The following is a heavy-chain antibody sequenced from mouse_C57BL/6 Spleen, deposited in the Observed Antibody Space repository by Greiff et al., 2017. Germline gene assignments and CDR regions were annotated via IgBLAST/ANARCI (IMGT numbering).Heavy chain of an antibody. Sequence: QVQLQQSGAELVRPGASVKLSCKASGYTFTDYYINWVKQRPGQGLEWIARIYPGSGNTYYNEKFKGKATLTAEKSSSTAYMQLSSLTSEDSAVYFCARGPSYYFDYWGQGTTLTVSS. CDR2: IYPGSGNT. J-gene: IGHJ2*01. V-gene: IGHV1-76*01. CDR1: GYTFTDYY. CDR3: ARGPSYYFDY.